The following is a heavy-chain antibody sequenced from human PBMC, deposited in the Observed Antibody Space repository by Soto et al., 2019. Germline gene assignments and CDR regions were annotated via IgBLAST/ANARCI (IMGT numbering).Heavy chain of an antibody. Sequence: QLQLQESGSGLVKPSQTLSLTCAVSGGSISSGGYSWSWIRQPPGKGLEWIGYIYHSGSTYYNPSLKSRVTISVDRSKNQFSLKLSSVTAADTAVYYCARVGDVGGYCSSTSCQTFDYWGQGTLVTVSS. CDR3: ARVGDVGGYCSSTSCQTFDY. V-gene: IGHV4-30-2*01. CDR2: IYHSGST. CDR1: GGSISSGGYS. J-gene: IGHJ4*02. D-gene: IGHD2-2*01.